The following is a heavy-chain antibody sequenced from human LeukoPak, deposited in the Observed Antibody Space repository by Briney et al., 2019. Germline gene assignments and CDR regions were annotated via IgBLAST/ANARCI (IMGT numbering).Heavy chain of an antibody. CDR3: ARGRGSYYDTTGGLDY. V-gene: IGHV3-53*01. Sequence: GGSLRLSCAASGFTVSSKYMTWVRQAPGKGLEWVSVIYSGGSTFYADSVRGRFTISRDSSKNTVYLQMSSLRAEDTAVYYCARGRGSYYDTTGGLDYWGQGTLVTVSS. J-gene: IGHJ4*02. CDR1: GFTVSSKY. CDR2: IYSGGST. D-gene: IGHD3-22*01.